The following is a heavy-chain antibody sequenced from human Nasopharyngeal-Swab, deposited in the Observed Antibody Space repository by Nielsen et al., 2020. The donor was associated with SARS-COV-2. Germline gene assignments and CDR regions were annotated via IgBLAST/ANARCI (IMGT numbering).Heavy chain of an antibody. CDR3: TTDFYFDY. CDR2: IGDKDHNYAT. V-gene: IGHV3-73*01. Sequence: GESLKISCSASGFIFSASAIHWVRQASGKGLEWGGRIGDKDHNYATTYGASGQGRFTISRDDSKNTAFLQMDSLKTEDTALYYCTTDFYFDYWGQGTLVTVSS. J-gene: IGHJ4*02. CDR1: GFIFSASA.